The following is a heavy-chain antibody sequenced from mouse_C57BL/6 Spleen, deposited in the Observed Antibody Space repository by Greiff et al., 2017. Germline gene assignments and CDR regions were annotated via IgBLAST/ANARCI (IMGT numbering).Heavy chain of an antibody. CDR1: GYTFTDYN. CDR3: ARSTTVASYWYFDV. J-gene: IGHJ1*03. V-gene: IGHV1-22*01. Sequence: VQLKQSGPELVKPGASVKMSCKASGYTFTDYNMHWVKQSHGKSLEWIGYINPNNGGTSYNQKFKGKATLTVNKSSSTAYMELRSLTSEDSAVYYCARSTTVASYWYFDVWGTGTTVTVSS. CDR2: INPNNGGT. D-gene: IGHD1-1*01.